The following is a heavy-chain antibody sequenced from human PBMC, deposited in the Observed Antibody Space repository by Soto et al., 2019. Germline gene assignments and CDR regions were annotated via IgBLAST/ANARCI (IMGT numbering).Heavy chain of an antibody. D-gene: IGHD2-2*01. V-gene: IGHV1-18*01. Sequence: QVQLVQSGAEVKKPGASVKVSCKASGYTFVDYDITWVRQAPGQGLEWMGWINTYNANTNYAQKLQGRVTLTTDTSTSTAYMELRSPRSDDTAVYYCATNCTSTSCYGAMEVWGQGALVTVSS. CDR3: ATNCTSTSCYGAMEV. CDR1: GYTFVDYD. CDR2: INTYNANT. J-gene: IGHJ4*02.